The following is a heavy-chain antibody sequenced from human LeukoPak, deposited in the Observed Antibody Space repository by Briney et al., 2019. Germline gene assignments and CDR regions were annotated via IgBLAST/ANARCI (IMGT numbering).Heavy chain of an antibody. V-gene: IGHV1-24*01. CDR2: FDPEDGET. CDR3: ATEEEVRGPARVDAFDI. J-gene: IGHJ3*02. CDR1: GYTLTELS. Sequence: GASVKVSCKASGYTLTELSMHWVRQAPGKGLEWMGGFDPEDGETIYAQKFQGRVTMTEDTSTDTAYMELSSLGSEDTAVYYCATEEEVRGPARVDAFDIWGQGTMVTVSS. D-gene: IGHD3-10*01.